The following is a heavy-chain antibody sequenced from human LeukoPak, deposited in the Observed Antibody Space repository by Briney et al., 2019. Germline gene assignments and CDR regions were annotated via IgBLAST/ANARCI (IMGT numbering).Heavy chain of an antibody. V-gene: IGHV4-61*02. Sequence: PSETLSLTCTVSGGSISSGSYYWSWIRQPAGKGLEWIGRIYTSGSTNYNPSLKSRVTISVDTSKNQFSLKLSSVTAADTAVYYCARDATTRYCSRTSCYAFDYWGQGTLVTVSS. CDR3: ARDATTRYCSRTSCYAFDY. CDR1: GGSISSGSYY. D-gene: IGHD2-2*01. CDR2: IYTSGST. J-gene: IGHJ4*02.